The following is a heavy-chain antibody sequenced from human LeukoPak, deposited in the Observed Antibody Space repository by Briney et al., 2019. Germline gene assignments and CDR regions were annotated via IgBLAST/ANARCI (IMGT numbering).Heavy chain of an antibody. J-gene: IGHJ4*02. D-gene: IGHD4-23*01. CDR2: INHSGST. V-gene: IGHV4-34*01. CDR1: GGSFSGYY. Sequence: SETLSLTCAVYGGSFSGYYWSWIRQPPGKELEWIGEINHSGSTNYNPSLKSRVTISVDTSKNQFSLKLSSVTAADTAVYYCARGDGGGYGGNFDYWGQGTLVTVSS. CDR3: ARGDGGGYGGNFDY.